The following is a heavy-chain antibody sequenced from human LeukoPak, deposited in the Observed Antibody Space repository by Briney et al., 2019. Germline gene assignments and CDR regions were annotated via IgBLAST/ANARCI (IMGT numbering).Heavy chain of an antibody. J-gene: IGHJ6*02. Sequence: PGGSLRLSCAASGFTFNNYAMSWVRQAPGKGLDWVSAIVSGGGRTYYADSVKGRFTISRDSSKDTLYLQMNSLRAEDTAVYYCAKCTSQWLAPSGMDVWGQGTTVTVSS. CDR3: AKCTSQWLAPSGMDV. D-gene: IGHD6-19*01. V-gene: IGHV3-23*01. CDR1: GFTFNNYA. CDR2: IVSGGGRT.